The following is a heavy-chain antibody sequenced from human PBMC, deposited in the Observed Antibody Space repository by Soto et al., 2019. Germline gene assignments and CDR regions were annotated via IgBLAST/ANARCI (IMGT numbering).Heavy chain of an antibody. CDR1: GFSFSNSA. J-gene: IGHJ6*02. D-gene: IGHD5-18*01. Sequence: VRLSCVASGFSFSNSAMSWVRQAPGKGLEWVSVISGRGGSTYYADSVKGRFTSSRDNSKNTLYLQMNSLRAEDTAVYYCAKTAGYSYDYYYYSGMDVWGQGTTVTVSS. CDR2: ISGRGGST. V-gene: IGHV3-23*01. CDR3: AKTAGYSYDYYYYSGMDV.